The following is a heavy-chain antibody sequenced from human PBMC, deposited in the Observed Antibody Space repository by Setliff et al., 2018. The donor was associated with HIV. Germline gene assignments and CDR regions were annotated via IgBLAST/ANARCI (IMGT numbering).Heavy chain of an antibody. D-gene: IGHD2-8*02. J-gene: IGHJ6*03. CDR1: GFSISSRYY. CDR2: ISYSGRT. CDR3: ARVSSTYWYSIFRNYYYHMDV. Sequence: PSETLSLTCDVSGFSISSRYYWAWIRQPPGKGLEYIGSISYSGRTMDNPSLKSRVAMSVDTSKNQFSLNLSSVTAADTAVYYCARVSSTYWYSIFRNYYYHMDVWGKGTTVTVSS. V-gene: IGHV4-38-2*01.